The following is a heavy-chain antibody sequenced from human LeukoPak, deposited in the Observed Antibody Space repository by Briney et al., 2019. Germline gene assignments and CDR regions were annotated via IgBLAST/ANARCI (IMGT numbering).Heavy chain of an antibody. CDR2: IYYSGST. CDR1: GGSISSGDYY. CDR3: ARLPYYYDSSGSDY. D-gene: IGHD3-22*01. J-gene: IGHJ4*02. Sequence: PSQTLSLTCTVSGGSISSGDYYWSWIRQPPGKGLEWIGYIYYSGSTNYNPSLKSRVAISVDTSKNQFSLKLSSVTAADTAVYYCARLPYYYDSSGSDYWGQGTLVTVSS. V-gene: IGHV4-61*08.